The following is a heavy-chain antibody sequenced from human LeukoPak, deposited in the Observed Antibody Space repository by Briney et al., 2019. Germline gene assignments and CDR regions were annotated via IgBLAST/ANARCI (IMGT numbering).Heavy chain of an antibody. CDR2: IYHSGST. CDR1: GGSISSSNW. V-gene: IGHV4-4*02. D-gene: IGHD6-19*01. Sequence: SETLSLTCAVSGGSISSSNWWSWVRQPPGKGLEWIGEIYHSGSTNYNPSLKSRVTISVDKSKNQFSLKLSSVTAADTAVYYCARVHSSGWPAYYYYGMDVWGQGTTVTVSS. CDR3: ARVHSSGWPAYYYYGMDV. J-gene: IGHJ6*02.